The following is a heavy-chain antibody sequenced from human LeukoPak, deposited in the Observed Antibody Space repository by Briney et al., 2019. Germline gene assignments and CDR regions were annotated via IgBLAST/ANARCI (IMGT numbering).Heavy chain of an antibody. CDR3: AKGTKADV. CDR2: ITGSSTST. J-gene: IGHJ6*02. CDR1: GLTFSNYA. V-gene: IGHV3-23*01. Sequence: GGSLRLSCAASGLTFSNYAMTWVRQAPGKGLEWVSSITGSSTSTYYADSVRGRFTISRDDSRNTLYVQMNSLRAEDTAVYYCAKGTKADVWGQGTTVTVSS.